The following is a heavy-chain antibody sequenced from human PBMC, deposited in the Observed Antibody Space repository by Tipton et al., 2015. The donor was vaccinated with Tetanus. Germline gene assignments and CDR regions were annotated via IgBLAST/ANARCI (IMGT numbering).Heavy chain of an antibody. Sequence: SLRLSCAASGFTFSDYYMSWIRQAPGKGPEWLSYISSNTRHTDYADSVKGRFTISRDNARTTLYLQMDSLRVEETAVYYCARDSSGGYYYDVWGQGTLVPVSS. CDR3: ARDSSGGYYYDV. CDR2: ISSNTRHT. J-gene: IGHJ4*02. D-gene: IGHD3-22*01. V-gene: IGHV3-11*06. CDR1: GFTFSDYY.